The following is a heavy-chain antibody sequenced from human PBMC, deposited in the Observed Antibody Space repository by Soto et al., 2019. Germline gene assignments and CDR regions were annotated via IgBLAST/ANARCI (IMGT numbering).Heavy chain of an antibody. CDR2: ISGSGSIT. V-gene: IGHV3-23*01. Sequence: GGSLRLSCAASEFTFSNYAMTWVRQAPGKGLEWVSSISGSGSITYYAESVKGRFAISRDNSKNTLFLQMNSLRAEDTAIYYCAKAEKISAAAGYLENWGQGTQVTVSS. J-gene: IGHJ4*02. D-gene: IGHD6-13*01. CDR3: AKAEKISAAAGYLEN. CDR1: EFTFSNYA.